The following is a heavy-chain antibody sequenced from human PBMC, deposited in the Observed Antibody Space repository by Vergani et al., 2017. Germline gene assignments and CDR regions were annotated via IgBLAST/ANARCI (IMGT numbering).Heavy chain of an antibody. CDR2: IYHSGGA. V-gene: IGHV4-38-2*01. J-gene: IGHJ4*02. CDR3: ARTESFILRYFHWAL. CDR1: DFISNGHY. Sequence: QGQLQESGPGLVKPSETLSLICDVFDFISNGHYWGWIRQPPGKGLEWIGNIYHSGGAYYNPSLKGRVTISVDTSKNQFSLEVTSVTAADTAIYFCARTESFILRYFHWALWGQGTLVTVSS. D-gene: IGHD3-9*01.